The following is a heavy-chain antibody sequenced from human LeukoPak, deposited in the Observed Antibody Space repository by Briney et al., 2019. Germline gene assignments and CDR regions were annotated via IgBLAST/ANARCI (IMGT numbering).Heavy chain of an antibody. Sequence: GGSLRLSCAASGFTFSNYWMSWVRQAPGKGLEWVSYISSGGSAIYYADSVKGRFTISRDNTKDSLYLQMNSLRAEDTAVYYCAREMDTAMALSGTDVWGQGTTVTVSS. CDR1: GFTFSNYW. CDR3: AREMDTAMALSGTDV. CDR2: ISSGGSAI. J-gene: IGHJ6*02. V-gene: IGHV3-48*04. D-gene: IGHD5-18*01.